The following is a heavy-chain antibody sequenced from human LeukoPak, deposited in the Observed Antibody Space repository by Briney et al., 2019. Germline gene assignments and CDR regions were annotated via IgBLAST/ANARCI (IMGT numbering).Heavy chain of an antibody. D-gene: IGHD3-16*01. CDR2: IYSDGST. CDR3: FNYAY. V-gene: IGHV3-66*01. J-gene: IGHJ4*02. CDR1: GFTFSSLW. Sequence: GGSLRLSCAASGFTFSSLWMHWVRQAPGKGLEWVSLIYSDGSTYYADSVKGRFTISRDNSKNTVYLQMSSLRVEDTAVYYCFNYAYWGQGTLVTVSS.